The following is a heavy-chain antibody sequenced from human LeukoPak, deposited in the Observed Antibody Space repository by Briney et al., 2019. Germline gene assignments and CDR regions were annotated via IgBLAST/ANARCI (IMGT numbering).Heavy chain of an antibody. CDR3: AKDRDTYGSIYYFDD. J-gene: IGHJ4*02. Sequence: PGGSLRLSCAASGFTFSKDGMHPVRQAPGKGLERVAVISYDEKKKHYAHSEKRRFTISRDNTKNTLYLQMNSLRAEHTAVYYCAKDRDTYGSIYYFDDWGQGTLVTVSS. V-gene: IGHV3-30*18. CDR2: ISYDEKKK. D-gene: IGHD5-18*01. CDR1: GFTFSKDG.